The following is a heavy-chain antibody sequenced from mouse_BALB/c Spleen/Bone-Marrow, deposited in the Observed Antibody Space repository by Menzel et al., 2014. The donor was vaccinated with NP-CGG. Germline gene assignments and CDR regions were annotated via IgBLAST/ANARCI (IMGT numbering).Heavy chain of an antibody. D-gene: IGHD2-4*01. V-gene: IGHV5-9-2*01. CDR3: ARHAYYDQTEVSFVY. Sequence: EVKLVESGGGLVKPGGSLKLSCAASGFTFNNYGMSWVRQTPEKRLEWVATISGGGSYTFYPDSVKGRFTISRDNAKNDLYLQLSSLRSEDTALYYCARHAYYDQTEVSFVYWGQGTLVTVSA. CDR2: ISGGGSYT. CDR1: GFTFNNYG. J-gene: IGHJ3*01.